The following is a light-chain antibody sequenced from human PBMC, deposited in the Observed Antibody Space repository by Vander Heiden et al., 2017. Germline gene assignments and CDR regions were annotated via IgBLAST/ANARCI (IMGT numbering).Light chain of an antibody. CDR3: LLSDTGSSPVV. Sequence: VVTQVPSLTVSPGGTATLTCASSPGAISGDYYAYWDRQKAGHAPRTLIFSRSNRNSWAPARFSGSLLGGKAALTLSGAQPDDEAEYYCLLSDTGSSPVVFGGGTKLTVL. V-gene: IGLV7-46*01. CDR1: PGAISGDYY. CDR2: SRS. J-gene: IGLJ3*02.